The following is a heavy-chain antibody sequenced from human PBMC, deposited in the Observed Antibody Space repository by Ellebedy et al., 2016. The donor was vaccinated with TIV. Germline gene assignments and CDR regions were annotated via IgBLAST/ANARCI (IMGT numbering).Heavy chain of an antibody. CDR3: ATKDRLNYYNSNGHYYDY. CDR1: GYKFNNYW. Sequence: GESLKISXQGSGYKFNNYWIAWVRQMPGKGLEYMGIIYPDDSDTRYSPSFQGQVTISVDKSINTAYLQWPSLKASDTAMYYCATKDRLNYYNSNGHYYDYWGQGTLVTVSS. D-gene: IGHD3-22*01. J-gene: IGHJ4*02. CDR2: IYPDDSDT. V-gene: IGHV5-51*01.